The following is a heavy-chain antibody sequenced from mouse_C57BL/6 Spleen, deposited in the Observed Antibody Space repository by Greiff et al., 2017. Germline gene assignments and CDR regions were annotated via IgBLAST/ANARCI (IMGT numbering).Heavy chain of an antibody. CDR3: AREMGNLYYAMDY. CDR2: INPSSGYT. CDR1: GYTFTSYW. D-gene: IGHD2-1*01. Sequence: QVQLKQSGAELAKPGASVKLSCKASGYTFTSYWMHWVKQRPGQGLEWIGYINPSSGYTKYNQKFKDKATLTADKSSSTAYMQLSSLTYEDSAVYYCAREMGNLYYAMDYWGQGTSVTVSS. V-gene: IGHV1-7*01. J-gene: IGHJ4*01.